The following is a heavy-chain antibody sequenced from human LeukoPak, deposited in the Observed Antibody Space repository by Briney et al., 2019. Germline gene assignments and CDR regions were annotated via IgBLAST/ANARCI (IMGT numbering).Heavy chain of an antibody. CDR3: ARATPNYYGSGSYLD. Sequence: SETLSFTCTVSGGSISSYYWSWIRQPPGKGLEWIGYIYYSGSTNYNPSLKSRVTISVDTSKNQFSLKLSSVTAADTAVYYCARATPNYYGSGSYLDWGQGTLVTVSS. CDR1: GGSISSYY. D-gene: IGHD3-10*01. V-gene: IGHV4-59*01. J-gene: IGHJ4*02. CDR2: IYYSGST.